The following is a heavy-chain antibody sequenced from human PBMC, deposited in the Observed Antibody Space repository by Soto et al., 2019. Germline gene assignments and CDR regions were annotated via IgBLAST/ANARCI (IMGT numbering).Heavy chain of an antibody. CDR1: GGSISSGDYY. Sequence: SSETLSLTCTVSGGSISSGDYYWSWIRQPPGKGLEWIGYIYYSGSTYYNPSLKSRVTISVDTSKNQFSLKLSSVTAADTAVYYCARGSSIADQYYYYYGMDVWGQGTTVTVSS. CDR2: IYYSGST. J-gene: IGHJ6*02. D-gene: IGHD6-6*01. CDR3: ARGSSIADQYYYYYGMDV. V-gene: IGHV4-30-4*01.